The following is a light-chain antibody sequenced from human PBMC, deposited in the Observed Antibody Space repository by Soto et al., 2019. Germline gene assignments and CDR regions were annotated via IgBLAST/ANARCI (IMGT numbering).Light chain of an antibody. CDR3: QQYGSYWT. Sequence: IQMTQSPSTLSASIGDTVTITCRASQSINRGLAWYQQKPGEAPKLLIYDASSLESGVPSRFSGTGSGTEFTLIISSLQPDDFATYYCQQYGSYWTFGQGTKVEIK. V-gene: IGKV1-5*01. CDR1: QSINRG. CDR2: DAS. J-gene: IGKJ1*01.